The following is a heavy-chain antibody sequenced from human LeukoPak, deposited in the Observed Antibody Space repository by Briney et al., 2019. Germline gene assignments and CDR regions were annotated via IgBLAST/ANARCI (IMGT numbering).Heavy chain of an antibody. J-gene: IGHJ4*02. CDR2: FDPEDGET. CDR3: ATDFTAVPRVFFDY. CDR1: GYTLTELS. D-gene: IGHD6-6*01. Sequence: ASVKVCCKXSGYTLTELSMHWVRQAPGKGLEWMGDFDPEDGETIYAQKFQGRVTMTEDTSTDTAYMELSSLRSEDTAVYYCATDFTAVPRVFFDYWGQGTLVTVSS. V-gene: IGHV1-24*01.